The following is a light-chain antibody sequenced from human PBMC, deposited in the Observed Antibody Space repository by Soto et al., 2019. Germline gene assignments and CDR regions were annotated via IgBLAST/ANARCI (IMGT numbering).Light chain of an antibody. J-gene: IGLJ2*01. CDR2: DNN. V-gene: IGLV1-51*01. CDR1: SSNIGNNY. Sequence: QSVLTQPPSVSAAPGQTVTISCSGSSSNIGNNYVSWYQQLPGTAPKVLIYDNNKRPSGIPDRFSGSKSGTSATLGIAGLQTGDEADYYCATWDSSLSGVVFGGGTKLTVL. CDR3: ATWDSSLSGVV.